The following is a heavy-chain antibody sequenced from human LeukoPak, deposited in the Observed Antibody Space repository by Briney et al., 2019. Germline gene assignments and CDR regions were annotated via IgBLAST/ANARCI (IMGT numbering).Heavy chain of an antibody. V-gene: IGHV3-21*04. CDR1: GFTFSSYS. Sequence: GGSLRLSCAASGFTFSSYSMNWVRQAPGKVLEWVSSISSSSSYIYYADSVKGRFTISRDNAKNSLYLQMNSLRAEDTAVYYCAKGYYASGSYGWFDPWGQGTLVTVSS. D-gene: IGHD3-10*01. CDR3: AKGYYASGSYGWFDP. CDR2: ISSSSSYI. J-gene: IGHJ5*02.